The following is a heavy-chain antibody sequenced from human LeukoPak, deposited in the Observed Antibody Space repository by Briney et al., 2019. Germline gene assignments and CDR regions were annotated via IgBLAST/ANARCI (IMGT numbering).Heavy chain of an antibody. CDR2: AWYDGSDK. CDR3: AKEYYYSSGSPGAFDI. V-gene: IGHV3-33*06. CDR1: GFSLSSYG. D-gene: IGHD3-10*01. J-gene: IGHJ3*02. Sequence: PGGSLRLSCAASGFSLSSYGWHWVRQAPGKGLEGVAVAWYDGSDKYYADSVKGRFTISRDNSKNTLYLQMNSLRVDDTAVYYCAKEYYYSSGSPGAFDIWGQGTMVTVSS.